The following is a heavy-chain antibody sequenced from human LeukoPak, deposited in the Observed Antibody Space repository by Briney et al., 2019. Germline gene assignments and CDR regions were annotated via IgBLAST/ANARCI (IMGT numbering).Heavy chain of an antibody. CDR1: GGSFSGYY. J-gene: IGHJ4*02. Sequence: SETLSLTCAVYGGSFSGYYWSWIRQPPGKGLEWIGEINHGGSTNYNPSLKSRVTISVDTSKNQFSLKLSSVTAADTAVYYCARVLGNYVLIFDYWGQGTLVTVSS. CDR2: INHGGST. CDR3: ARVLGNYVLIFDY. V-gene: IGHV4-34*01. D-gene: IGHD1-7*01.